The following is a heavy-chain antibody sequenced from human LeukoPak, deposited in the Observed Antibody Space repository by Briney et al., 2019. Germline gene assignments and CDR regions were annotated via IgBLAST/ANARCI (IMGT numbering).Heavy chain of an antibody. J-gene: IGHJ4*02. CDR2: INPNSGGT. CDR1: GYTFTGYY. CDR3: ARYGSGSYTFDY. V-gene: IGHV1-2*02. Sequence: ASVKISCKASGYTFTGYYMHWVRQAPGQGLEWMGWINPNSGGTNYAQKFQGRVTMTRDTSISTAYMELSRLRSDDTAVYYCARYGSGSYTFDYWGQGTLVTVSS. D-gene: IGHD3-10*01.